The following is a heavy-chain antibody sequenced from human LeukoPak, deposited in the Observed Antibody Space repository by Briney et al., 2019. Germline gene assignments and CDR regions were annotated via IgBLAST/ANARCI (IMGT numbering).Heavy chain of an antibody. CDR3: ARRDSSSWYGYYYYYMDV. J-gene: IGHJ6*03. D-gene: IGHD6-13*01. Sequence: PGGSLRLSCAASGFTFSSYWMHWVRQAPGKGLVWVSRINSDGSSTSYADSVKGRFTISRDNAKNTLYLQMNSLRAEDTAVYYCARRDSSSWYGYYYYYMDVWGKGTTVTVSS. CDR2: INSDGSST. CDR1: GFTFSSYW. V-gene: IGHV3-74*01.